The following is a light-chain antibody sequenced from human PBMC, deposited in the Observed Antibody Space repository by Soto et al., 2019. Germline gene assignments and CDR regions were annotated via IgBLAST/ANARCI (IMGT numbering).Light chain of an antibody. CDR1: QDIRNF. V-gene: IGKV1-27*01. Sequence: DIQMTQSPTSLSASVGDRVTITCRASQDIRNFVAWYQQKPGKAPKLLIYAASTSQSGVPSRFSGSGSATDFTLTTNSLQPEDVATYSGQKYTSVPVFGPGTKVEIK. CDR3: QKYTSVPV. CDR2: AAS. J-gene: IGKJ3*01.